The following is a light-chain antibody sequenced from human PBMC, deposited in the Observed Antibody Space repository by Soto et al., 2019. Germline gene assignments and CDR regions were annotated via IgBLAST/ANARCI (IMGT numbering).Light chain of an antibody. CDR1: SSNIGAGYD. CDR2: GDS. V-gene: IGLV1-40*01. Sequence: QSALTQPPSVSGAPGQRVTISCTGSSSNIGAGYDVHWYQQLPGAAPKLLIYGDSNRPSGVPDRFSGSKSVTSASLAITGLQAEDEADYYCQSYDSSLSAVVFGAGTKLTVL. CDR3: QSYDSSLSAVV. J-gene: IGLJ2*01.